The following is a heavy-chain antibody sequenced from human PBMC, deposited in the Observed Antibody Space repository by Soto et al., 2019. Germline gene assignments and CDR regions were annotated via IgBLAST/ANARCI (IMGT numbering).Heavy chain of an antibody. CDR2: MNPGSGDT. CDR3: ARMATFGSLNWFDP. Sequence: VKVSCKASGYSFTNNDVSWVRQATGQGLEWMGWMNPGSGDTGYAQKFQGRVTMTRDISIATAYMELSSLRSDDTAIYYCARMATFGSLNWFDPWGQGTLVTVSS. CDR1: GYSFTNND. V-gene: IGHV1-8*01. D-gene: IGHD3-16*01. J-gene: IGHJ5*02.